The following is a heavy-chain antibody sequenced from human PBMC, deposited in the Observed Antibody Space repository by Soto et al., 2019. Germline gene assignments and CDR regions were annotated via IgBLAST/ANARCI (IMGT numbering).Heavy chain of an antibody. J-gene: IGHJ4*01. CDR3: GRHYGGATTAIDD. V-gene: IGHV5-51*01. CDR2: TYPFDSDT. CDR1: GYTFTYYW. D-gene: IGHD1-26*01. Sequence: GESLKISCEGSGYTFTYYWIGWVRQMPGKGLEWMGVTYPFDSDTRYSPSFQGRVTISAVQSTNTAYLELSRLQASDTAIYYCGRHYGGATTAIDDWGQGPLVTVSS.